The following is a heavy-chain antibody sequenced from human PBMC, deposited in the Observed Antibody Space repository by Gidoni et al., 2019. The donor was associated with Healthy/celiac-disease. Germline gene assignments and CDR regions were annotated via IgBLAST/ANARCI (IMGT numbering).Heavy chain of an antibody. CDR3: ARVTYYDFWSGYYPSGKYYYYGMDV. V-gene: IGHV3-64*01. D-gene: IGHD3-3*01. J-gene: IGHJ6*02. Sequence: EVQLVESGGGLVQPGGSLRLSCAASGFTFSSYATHWVRQAPGKGLEYVSAISSNGGSTYYANSVKGRFTISRDNSKNTLYLQMGSLRAEDMAVYYCARVTYYDFWSGYYPSGKYYYYGMDVWGQGTTVTVSS. CDR2: ISSNGGST. CDR1: GFTFSSYA.